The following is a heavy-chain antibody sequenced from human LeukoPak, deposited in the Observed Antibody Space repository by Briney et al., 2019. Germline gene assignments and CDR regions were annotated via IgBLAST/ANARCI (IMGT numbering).Heavy chain of an antibody. Sequence: ASVKVSCKASALTSYAFSWVRQAPGQGLEWMGQIIPVFGTTYYAQKFQGRVTITTDESTSTVYMELSSLRSDDTAVYYCARGEGYSYGYYHYWGQGTLVTVSS. CDR2: IIPVFGTT. D-gene: IGHD3-16*02. CDR1: ALTSYA. V-gene: IGHV1-69*05. CDR3: ARGEGYSYGYYHY. J-gene: IGHJ1*01.